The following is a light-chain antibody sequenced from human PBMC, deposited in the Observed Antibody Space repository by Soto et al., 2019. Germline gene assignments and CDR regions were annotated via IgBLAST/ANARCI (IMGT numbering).Light chain of an antibody. CDR2: EDN. Sequence: NFMLTQPHSVSESPEKTVTISCTRSSGSIASNYVQWYQQRPGSAPTTVIYEDNQRPSGVPDRFSGSIDSSSNSASLTISGLKTEDEADYYCQSYDSSNPYVVFGGGTKLTVL. CDR1: SGSIASNY. V-gene: IGLV6-57*04. J-gene: IGLJ2*01. CDR3: QSYDSSNPYVV.